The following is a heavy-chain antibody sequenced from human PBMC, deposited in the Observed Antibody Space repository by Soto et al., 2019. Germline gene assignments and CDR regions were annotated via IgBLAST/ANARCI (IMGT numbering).Heavy chain of an antibody. CDR1: NGSITSGGYY. CDR2: IYHSGST. J-gene: IGHJ4*02. CDR3: ARMSGTYYVPDY. Sequence: QVQLQESGPRLVEASQTLSLTCTVSNGSITSGGYYWSWIRQPPGKRLEWIGYIYHSGSTFYSPSLQGRLTMSVDTSKNQFSLTLSSVTAADTAVYHCARMSGTYYVPDYWGQGTPVTVSS. V-gene: IGHV4-31*03. D-gene: IGHD3-16*01.